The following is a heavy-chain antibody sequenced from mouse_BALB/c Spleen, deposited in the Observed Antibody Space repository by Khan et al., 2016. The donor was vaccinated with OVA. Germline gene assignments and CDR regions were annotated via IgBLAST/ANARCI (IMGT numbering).Heavy chain of an antibody. J-gene: IGHJ3*01. CDR3: ARGVRLTY. CDR2: INYSGST. CDR1: GYSITSDYA. Sequence: VQLQQSGPGLVKPSQSLSLTCTVTGYSITSDYAWNWTRQFPGNKLEWMGYINYSGSTSYHPSLKSRISITRDTSKNQFFLQLNSVTTEDTATYYCARGVRLTYWGQGTLVTVSA. D-gene: IGHD2-14*01. V-gene: IGHV3-2*02.